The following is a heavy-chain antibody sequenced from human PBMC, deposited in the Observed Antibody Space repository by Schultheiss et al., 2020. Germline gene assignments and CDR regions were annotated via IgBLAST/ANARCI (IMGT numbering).Heavy chain of an antibody. CDR3: TTDRVFGYYYYGMDV. Sequence: GESLKISCAASGFTFSNAWMSWVRQAPGKGLEWVGRIKSKTDGGTTDYAAPVKGRFTISRDDSKNTLYLQMNSLKTEDTAVYYCTTDRVFGYYYYGMDVWGQGTTVTVSS. D-gene: IGHD3-16*01. CDR1: GFTFSNAW. V-gene: IGHV3-15*01. CDR2: IKSKTDGGTT. J-gene: IGHJ6*02.